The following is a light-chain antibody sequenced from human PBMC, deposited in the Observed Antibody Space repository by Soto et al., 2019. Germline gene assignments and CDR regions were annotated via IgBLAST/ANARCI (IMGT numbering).Light chain of an antibody. CDR2: AES. J-gene: IGKJ2*01. V-gene: IGKV1-39*01. Sequence: DIQMTQSPSSLSASVGDTVTITCRASQSISVHLNWYQQKGGKVPKLLIYAESNLYSGVPSRFSGSVSETDFALTISSLQPEDFATYYCQPSYITPYTFGQGTRLEIK. CDR3: QPSYITPYT. CDR1: QSISVH.